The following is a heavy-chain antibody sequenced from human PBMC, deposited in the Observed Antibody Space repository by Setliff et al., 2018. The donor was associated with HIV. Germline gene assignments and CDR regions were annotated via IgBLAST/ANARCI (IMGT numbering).Heavy chain of an antibody. J-gene: IGHJ6*02. CDR2: IYFSGST. D-gene: IGHD3-10*01. V-gene: IGHV4-39*01. CDR1: GVSISSSSYF. Sequence: SETLSLTCAVSGVSISSSSYFWGWIRRPPGTGLDWIGSIYFSGSTYYNPSLESRVTISMDTSKNQFSLKLTSVTAADTAVYYCARNSGEMLRGGVFSSYYYALDVWGQGTTVTVSS. CDR3: ARNSGEMLRGGVFSSYYYALDV.